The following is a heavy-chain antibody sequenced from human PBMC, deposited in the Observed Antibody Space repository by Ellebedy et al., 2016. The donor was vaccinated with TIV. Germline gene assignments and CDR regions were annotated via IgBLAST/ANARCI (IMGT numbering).Heavy chain of an antibody. CDR1: GGSFSGYY. V-gene: IGHV4-34*01. Sequence: SETLSLTCAVYGGSFSGYYWSWIRQPPGKGLEWIGEINHSGSTNYNPSLKSRVTISVDTSKNQFSLKLSSVTAADTAVYYCARVGGTVTSVKYYFDYWGQGTLVTASS. CDR2: INHSGST. D-gene: IGHD4-17*01. J-gene: IGHJ4*02. CDR3: ARVGGTVTSVKYYFDY.